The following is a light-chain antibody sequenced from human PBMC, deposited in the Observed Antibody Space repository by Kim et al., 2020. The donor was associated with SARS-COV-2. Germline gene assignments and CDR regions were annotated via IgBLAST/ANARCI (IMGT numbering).Light chain of an antibody. J-gene: IGKJ4*01. Sequence: DIQMTQSPTSVSASVGDRVTITCRASQDISSWLVWYQQKPGKSPKLLIYSASSLQSGVPSRFSGSGSGTDFTVTISNLQPEDSSTYYCQQADTFPHTFGGGTKVDIK. CDR2: SAS. CDR3: QQADTFPHT. CDR1: QDISSW. V-gene: IGKV1-12*01.